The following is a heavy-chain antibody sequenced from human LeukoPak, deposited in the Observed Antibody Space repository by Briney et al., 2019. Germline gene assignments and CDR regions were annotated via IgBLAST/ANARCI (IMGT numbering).Heavy chain of an antibody. CDR2: IYYSGST. Sequence: SETLSLTCTVSGGSISSYYWSWIRQPPGRGLEWIGYIYYSGSTNYNPSLKSRVTISVDTSKNQFSLKLSPVTAADTAVYYCAKSSTLWSTFDYWGQGTLVTVSS. CDR3: AKSSTLWSTFDY. J-gene: IGHJ4*02. D-gene: IGHD3-10*01. CDR1: GGSISSYY. V-gene: IGHV4-59*08.